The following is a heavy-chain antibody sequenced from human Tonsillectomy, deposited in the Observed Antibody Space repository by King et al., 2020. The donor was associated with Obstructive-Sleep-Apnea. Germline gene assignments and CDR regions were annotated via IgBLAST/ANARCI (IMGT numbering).Heavy chain of an antibody. Sequence: EVQLVESGGGLVQPGGSLRLSCAASGFTFSSYAMSWVRQAPGKGLEWVSGISSSGAGTYYADSVKGRFTISRDNSKKTLYLQMNSLRAEDTAVYYCAKDNWFGELLSNDAFHIWGQGTMVTVSS. D-gene: IGHD3-10*01. CDR2: ISSSGAGT. CDR1: GFTFSSYA. CDR3: AKDNWFGELLSNDAFHI. J-gene: IGHJ3*02. V-gene: IGHV3-23*04.